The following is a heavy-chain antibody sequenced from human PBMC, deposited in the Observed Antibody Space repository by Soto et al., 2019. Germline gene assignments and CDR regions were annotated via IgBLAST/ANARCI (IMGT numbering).Heavy chain of an antibody. D-gene: IGHD6-13*01. CDR1: GGSISGYY. V-gene: IGHV4-59*01. J-gene: IGHJ6*02. Sequence: SETLSLTCTVSGGSISGYYWSWIRQPPGKRLEWIGYIDYYGSTNYNPSLKGRVTMSVDTSKNQFSLKLTSVNTADTAVYYCAREGVSSSWYNYYGMDVWGQGTKVTVS. CDR3: AREGVSSSWYNYYGMDV. CDR2: IDYYGST.